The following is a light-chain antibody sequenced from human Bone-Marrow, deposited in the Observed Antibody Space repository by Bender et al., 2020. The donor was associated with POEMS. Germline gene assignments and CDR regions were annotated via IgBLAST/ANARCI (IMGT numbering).Light chain of an antibody. CDR1: SSDIGAYNY. J-gene: IGLJ1*01. Sequence: QSALTQPASVSGSPGQSITISCIGTSSDIGAYNYVSWYQQHPGKAPKLMIYDVSDRPSGVSNRFSGSKSGNTASLTISGLQAEDEADYYCSSYTSSSTPHYVFGTGTKVTVL. CDR3: SSYTSSSTPHYV. CDR2: DVS. V-gene: IGLV2-14*03.